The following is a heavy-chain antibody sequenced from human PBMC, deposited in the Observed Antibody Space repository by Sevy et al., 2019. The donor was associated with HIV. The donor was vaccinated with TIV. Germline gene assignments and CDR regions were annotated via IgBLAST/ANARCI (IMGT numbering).Heavy chain of an antibody. D-gene: IGHD3-9*01. V-gene: IGHV3-7*03. CDR3: ATDPGVALGFDWSSGGMAI. CDR1: GFRLGTSW. CDR2: INKDGSQK. J-gene: IGHJ6*02. Sequence: GGSLRLSCAASGFRLGTSWMSWVRQAPGKGLEWVANINKDGSQKYYVDSVKGGFTISRDNAKDSLFLQMSGLTIDDTAIYYCATDPGVALGFDWSSGGMAIWGHGTNVTDSS.